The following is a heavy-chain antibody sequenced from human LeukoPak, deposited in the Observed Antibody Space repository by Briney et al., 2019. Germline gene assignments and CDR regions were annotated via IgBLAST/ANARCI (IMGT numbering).Heavy chain of an antibody. Sequence: SETLSLTCTVSGGSVSSGSYYWSWIRQPPGKGLEWIGDIYYSGSTNYNPSLKSRVTISVDTSKNQFSLKLSSVTAADTAVYYCARDSVVRGVDQGWFDPWGQGTLVTVSS. CDR2: IYYSGST. CDR3: ARDSVVRGVDQGWFDP. V-gene: IGHV4-61*01. CDR1: GGSVSSGSYY. J-gene: IGHJ5*02. D-gene: IGHD3-10*01.